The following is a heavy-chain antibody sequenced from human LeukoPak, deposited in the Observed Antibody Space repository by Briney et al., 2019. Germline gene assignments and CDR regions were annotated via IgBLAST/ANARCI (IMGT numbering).Heavy chain of an antibody. J-gene: IGHJ4*02. CDR3: TRGFKAAAALGD. D-gene: IGHD6-13*01. CDR2: MNPNSGNT. CDR1: GYTFTSYD. Sequence: ASVKVSCKASGYTFTSYDINWVRQATGQGLEWMGWMNPNSGNTGYAQKFQGRVTMTRNTSISTAYMELSSLRSEDTAVYYCTRGFKAAAALGDWGQGTLVTVSS. V-gene: IGHV1-8*01.